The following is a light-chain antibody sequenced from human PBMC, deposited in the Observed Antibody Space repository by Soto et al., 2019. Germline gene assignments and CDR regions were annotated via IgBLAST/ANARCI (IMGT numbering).Light chain of an antibody. CDR1: QSVSSN. Sequence: EILMTQSPVTLSVSPGERATLSCRASQSVSSNLAWYQQKPGQAPSLLIYGAFTRATGIPARFTGSGSGTDFTLTISSLEPEDFAMYYCYQYGSSPTTFGQGTRLEIK. J-gene: IGKJ5*01. CDR3: YQYGSSPTT. CDR2: GAF. V-gene: IGKV3-15*01.